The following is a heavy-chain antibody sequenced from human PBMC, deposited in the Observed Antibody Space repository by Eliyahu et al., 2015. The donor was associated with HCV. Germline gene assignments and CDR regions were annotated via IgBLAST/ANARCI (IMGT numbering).Heavy chain of an antibody. Sequence: QLQLQESGPGLVTPSETMSLTCTVSGGSISSSTYYWGWIRQPPGKELEWIGSIYYSGSTSYNPSLKSRVTISVDTSKKHFSLKLSSVTAADTAVYYCAKEGAWDGYNLGGFDCWGQGTLVTVSS. J-gene: IGHJ4*02. CDR2: IYYSGST. CDR3: AKEGAWDGYNLGGFDC. CDR1: GGSISSSTYY. D-gene: IGHD5-24*01. V-gene: IGHV4-39*02.